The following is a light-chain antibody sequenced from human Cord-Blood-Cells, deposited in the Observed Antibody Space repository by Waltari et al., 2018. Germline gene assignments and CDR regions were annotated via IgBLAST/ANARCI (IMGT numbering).Light chain of an antibody. CDR1: QDSSNY. J-gene: IGKJ2*01. CDR3: QQYDNLPYT. CDR2: DAS. V-gene: IGKV1-33*01. Sequence: DIQMTQSPSSLSASVGDRVTITCQASQDSSNYLNWYQQKPGKAPQLLIYDASNLETGVPSRFIRSGSGTDFTFTISRLQPEDIETYYCQQYDNLPYTFGQGTKLEIK.